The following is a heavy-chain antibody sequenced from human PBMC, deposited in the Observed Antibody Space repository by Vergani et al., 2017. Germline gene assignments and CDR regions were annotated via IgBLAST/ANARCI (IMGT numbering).Heavy chain of an antibody. D-gene: IGHD2-2*01. CDR2: IIPIFGTA. CDR1: GGTFSSYA. J-gene: IGHJ3*02. V-gene: IGHV1-69*01. Sequence: QVQLVQSGAEVKKPGSSVKVSCKASGGTFSSYAISWVRQAPGQGLEWMGGIIPIFGTANYAQKFQCRVTITADESTSTAYMELSSLRSEDTAVYYCASLGYCSSTSCYGAFDIWGQGTMVTVSS. CDR3: ASLGYCSSTSCYGAFDI.